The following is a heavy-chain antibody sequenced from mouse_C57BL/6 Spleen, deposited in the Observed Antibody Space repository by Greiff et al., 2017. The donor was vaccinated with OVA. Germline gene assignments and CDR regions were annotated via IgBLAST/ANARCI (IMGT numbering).Heavy chain of an antibody. V-gene: IGHV14-2*01. Sequence: DVKLQESGAELVKPGASVKLSCTASGFNIKDYYMHWVKQRTEQGLEWIGRIDPEDGETKYAPKFQGKATITADTSSNTAYLQLSSLTSEDTAVYYCARIFTTVVANYFDYWGQGTTLTVSS. CDR3: ARIFTTVVANYFDY. D-gene: IGHD1-1*01. CDR1: GFNIKDYY. CDR2: IDPEDGET. J-gene: IGHJ2*01.